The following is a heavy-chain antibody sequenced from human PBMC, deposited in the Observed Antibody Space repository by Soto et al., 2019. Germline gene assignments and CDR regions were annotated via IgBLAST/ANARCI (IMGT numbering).Heavy chain of an antibody. D-gene: IGHD2-8*01. CDR1: GFTFSSYG. Sequence: GGSLRLSCAASGFTFSSYGMHWVRQAPGKGLEWVAVISYDGSNKYYADSVKGRFTISRDNSKNTLYLQMNSLRAEDTAVYYCAKDIVLMVYAPSREFVDYYYYGMDVWGQGTTVTVSS. V-gene: IGHV3-30*18. J-gene: IGHJ6*02. CDR2: ISYDGSNK. CDR3: AKDIVLMVYAPSREFVDYYYYGMDV.